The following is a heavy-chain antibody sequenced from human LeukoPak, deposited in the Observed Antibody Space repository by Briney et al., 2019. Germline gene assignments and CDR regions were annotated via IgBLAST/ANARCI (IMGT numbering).Heavy chain of an antibody. J-gene: IGHJ6*03. V-gene: IGHV4-59*01. D-gene: IGHD3-3*01. CDR2: IYYSGST. CDR1: GGSISSYY. CDR3: ARGIVLEWLLSPVYYYYYMDV. Sequence: SETLSLTCTVSGGSISSYYWSWIRQPPGKGLEWIGYIYYSGSTNYSPSLKSRVTISVDTSKNQFSLKLSSVTAADTAVYYCARGIVLEWLLSPVYYYYYMDVWGKGTTVTVSS.